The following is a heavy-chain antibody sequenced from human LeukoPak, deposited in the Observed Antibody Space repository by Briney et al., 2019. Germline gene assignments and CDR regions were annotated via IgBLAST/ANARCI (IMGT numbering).Heavy chain of an antibody. V-gene: IGHV1-2*02. J-gene: IGHJ6*03. CDR2: INPNSGGT. CDR3: VRDRYSSSSRYYYYYMDV. D-gene: IGHD6-6*01. Sequence: ASVKVSCKASGYTFTGYYMHWVRQAPGQGLEWMGWINPNSGGTNYAQKFQGRVTMTRDTSISTAYMELSRLRSDDTAVYYCVRDRYSSSSRYYYYYMDVWGKGTTVTVSS. CDR1: GYTFTGYY.